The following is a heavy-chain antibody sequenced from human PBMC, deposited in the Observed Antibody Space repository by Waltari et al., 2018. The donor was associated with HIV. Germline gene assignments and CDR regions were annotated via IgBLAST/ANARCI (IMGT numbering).Heavy chain of an antibody. CDR2: INHSGST. Sequence: VQLQQWGAGMLKPSETPSLTCAVYGRSFSGYSWTWSRQPPGKGLEWIGEINHSGSTNYNPSLKSRVTIAVDTSKNQFSLKLNSVTAADTAVYYCARGCGGDCYFDYWGQGTLVTVSS. CDR1: GRSFSGYS. D-gene: IGHD2-21*02. V-gene: IGHV4-34*01. J-gene: IGHJ4*02. CDR3: ARGCGGDCYFDY.